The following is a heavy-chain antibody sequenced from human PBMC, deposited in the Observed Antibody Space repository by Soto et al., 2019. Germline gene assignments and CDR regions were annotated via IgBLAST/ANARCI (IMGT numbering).Heavy chain of an antibody. CDR3: ARVPYCSGGSCSPHSLNWFDP. V-gene: IGHV4-59*12. Sequence: PSETLSLTCTVSAGSINSYYWSWIRQPPGKGLEWVGYISYTGSTIYNPSLESRATISLDTSKNQFSLKLSSVTAADTAVYYCARVPYCSGGSCSPHSLNWFDPWGQGTLVTVSS. CDR1: AGSINSYY. CDR2: ISYTGST. D-gene: IGHD2-15*01. J-gene: IGHJ5*02.